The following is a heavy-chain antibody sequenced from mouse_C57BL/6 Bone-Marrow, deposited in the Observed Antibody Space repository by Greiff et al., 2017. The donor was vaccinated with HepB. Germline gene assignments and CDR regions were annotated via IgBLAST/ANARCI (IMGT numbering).Heavy chain of an antibody. D-gene: IGHD2-3*01. CDR2: IDPENGDT. J-gene: IGHJ4*01. Sequence: EVQRVESGAELVRPGASVKLSCTASGFNIKDDYMHWVKQRPEQGLEWIGWIDPENGDTEYASKFQGKATITADTSSNTAYLQLSSLTSEDTAVYYCTMDGYYGDYYYAMDYWGQGTSVTVSS. CDR3: TMDGYYGDYYYAMDY. V-gene: IGHV14-4*01. CDR1: GFNIKDDY.